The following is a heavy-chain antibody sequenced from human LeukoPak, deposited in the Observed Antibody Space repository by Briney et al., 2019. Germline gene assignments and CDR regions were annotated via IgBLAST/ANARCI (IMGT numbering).Heavy chain of an antibody. CDR2: ISAYHGNT. J-gene: IGHJ6*03. Sequence: ASGKVSCKASIYIFSNYGVNWVRQAHGQGLEWMGWISAYHGNTNYAQKFQARVTMTTDASTNTAHLEVRGLRFDDTAVYYCARGFGEAPHYYNYYYMDVWGRGTTVIVSS. CDR1: IYIFSNYG. D-gene: IGHD3-10*01. V-gene: IGHV1-18*01. CDR3: ARGFGEAPHYYNYYYMDV.